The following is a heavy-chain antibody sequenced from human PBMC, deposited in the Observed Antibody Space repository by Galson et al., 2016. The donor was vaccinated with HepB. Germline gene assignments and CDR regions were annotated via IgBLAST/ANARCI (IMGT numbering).Heavy chain of an antibody. Sequence: VKVSCKASGXIFTTYAIFWVRQAPGQGLEWMGWISAYDGHTNYGQKLQDRLTMTTDTSTSTAYMELRSLRSDDTAVYYCARDQGPLPGDYWGQGTLVTVSS. V-gene: IGHV1-18*04. J-gene: IGHJ4*02. CDR1: GXIFTTYA. CDR3: ARDQGPLPGDY. D-gene: IGHD1-14*01. CDR2: ISAYDGHT.